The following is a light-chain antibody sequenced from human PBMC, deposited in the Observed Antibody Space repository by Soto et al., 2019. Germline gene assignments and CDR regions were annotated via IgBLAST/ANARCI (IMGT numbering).Light chain of an antibody. CDR1: TSNIGSNT. CDR2: NNY. CDR3: AAWDDSLNGHVA. Sequence: QSVLTQPPSASGTPGQRVTISCSGGTSNIGSNTVNWYQKFPGTAPKLLIYNNYQRPSGVPDRFSGSKSGTSASLAISGLQSEDEAEYYCAAWDDSLNGHVAFGGGTKLTV. V-gene: IGLV1-44*01. J-gene: IGLJ2*01.